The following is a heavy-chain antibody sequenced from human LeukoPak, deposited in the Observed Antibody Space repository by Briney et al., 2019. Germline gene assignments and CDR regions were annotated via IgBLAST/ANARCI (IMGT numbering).Heavy chain of an antibody. J-gene: IGHJ3*02. Sequence: PGGSLRLSCAASGFTFSSYGMHWVRQAPGKGLEWVAFIRYDGSNKYYADSVKGRFTISRDNSKNTLYLQMNSLRAEDTAVYYCAKARDGHSSGYYDAFDIWGQGTMVTVSS. CDR3: AKARDGHSSGYYDAFDI. D-gene: IGHD3-22*01. CDR1: GFTFSSYG. CDR2: IRYDGSNK. V-gene: IGHV3-30*02.